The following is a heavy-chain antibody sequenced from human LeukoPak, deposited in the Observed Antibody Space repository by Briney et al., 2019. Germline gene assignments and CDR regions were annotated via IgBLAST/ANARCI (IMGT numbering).Heavy chain of an antibody. V-gene: IGHV3-30*03. CDR3: ARAYSSSSPTKYYYYGMDV. CDR1: GFTFSSYG. CDR2: ISYDGSNK. D-gene: IGHD6-6*01. J-gene: IGHJ6*02. Sequence: GGSLRLSCAASGFTFSSYGMHWVRQAPGKGLEWVSVISYDGSNKYYADSVKGRFTISRDNSKNTLYLQMNSLRAEDTAVYYCARAYSSSSPTKYYYYGMDVWGQGTTVTVSS.